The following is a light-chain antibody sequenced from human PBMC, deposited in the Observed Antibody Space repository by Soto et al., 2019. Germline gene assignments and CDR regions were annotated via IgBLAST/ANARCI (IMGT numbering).Light chain of an antibody. V-gene: IGKV4-1*01. CDR3: QQFYNTPQT. Sequence: DIVMTQSPDSLAVSLGERATINCKSSQSVLFSSDNKNYLAWYQQKAGQPPKLLIYWASTRESGVPDRFSGSGSGTDFTLTISSLQAEDAEVYYCQQFYNTPQTFGQGTKLEI. J-gene: IGKJ2*01. CDR1: QSVLFSSDNKNY. CDR2: WAS.